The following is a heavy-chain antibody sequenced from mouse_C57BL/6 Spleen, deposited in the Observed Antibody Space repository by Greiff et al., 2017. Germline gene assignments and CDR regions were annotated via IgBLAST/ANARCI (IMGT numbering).Heavy chain of an antibody. Sequence: QVHVKQPGAELVRPGSSVKLSCKASGYTFTSYWMHWVKQRPIQGLEWIGNIDPSDSETHYNQKFKDKATLTVDKSSSTAYMQLSSLTSEDSAVYYCARGGYYYGSSPLAMDYWGQGTSVTVSS. CDR1: GYTFTSYW. J-gene: IGHJ4*01. V-gene: IGHV1-52*01. CDR2: IDPSDSET. D-gene: IGHD1-1*01. CDR3: ARGGYYYGSSPLAMDY.